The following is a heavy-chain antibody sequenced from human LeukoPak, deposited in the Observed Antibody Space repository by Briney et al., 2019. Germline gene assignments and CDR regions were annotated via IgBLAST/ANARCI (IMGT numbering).Heavy chain of an antibody. CDR1: GGSISSSSYY. V-gene: IGHV4-39*07. D-gene: IGHD6-6*01. CDR2: IYYSGST. J-gene: IGHJ5*02. CDR3: ARPSIAARRRGNWFDP. Sequence: SETLSLTCTVSGGSISSSSYYWGWIRQPPGKGLEWIGSIYYSGSTYYNPSLKSRVTISVDTSKNQFSLKLSSVTAADTAVYYCARPSIAARRRGNWFDPWGQGTLVTVSS.